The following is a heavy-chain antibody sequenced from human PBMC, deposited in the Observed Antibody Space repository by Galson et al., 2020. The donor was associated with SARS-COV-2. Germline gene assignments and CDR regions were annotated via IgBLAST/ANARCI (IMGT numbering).Heavy chain of an antibody. CDR1: GFTFSSHA. V-gene: IGHV3-33*01. Sequence: GESLKISCAASGFTFSSHAMHWVRQAPGKGLEWVAQIFFDGSDKYYGDSVKGRFTISRDSSKNTVYPQMNNLRADDTAVYYCARDGQTSSGWAFDYWGQGTLVTVSS. CDR2: IFFDGSDK. J-gene: IGHJ4*02. D-gene: IGHD6-19*01. CDR3: ARDGQTSSGWAFDY.